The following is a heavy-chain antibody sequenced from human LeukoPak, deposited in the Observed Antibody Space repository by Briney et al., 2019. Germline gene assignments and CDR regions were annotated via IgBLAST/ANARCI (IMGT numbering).Heavy chain of an antibody. CDR1: GGSFSGYY. D-gene: IGHD2-2*03. CDR2: TNHSGST. Sequence: PSETLSLTCAVYGGSFSGYYWSWIRQPPGKGLEWIGETNHSGSTNYNPSLKSRVTISVDTSKNQFSLKLSSVTAADTAVYYCARGARGYCSSTSCYGNYYYYYGMDVWGQGTTVTVSS. CDR3: ARGARGYCSSTSCYGNYYYYYGMDV. V-gene: IGHV4-34*01. J-gene: IGHJ6*02.